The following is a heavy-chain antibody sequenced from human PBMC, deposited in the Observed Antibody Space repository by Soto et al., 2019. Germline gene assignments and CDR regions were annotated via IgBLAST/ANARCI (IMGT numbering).Heavy chain of an antibody. D-gene: IGHD4-17*01. CDR2: IYYSGST. J-gene: IGHJ5*02. Sequence: LRLSCAVSGFTFRSSPMSWVRRAPGKGLEWIGYIYYSGSTNYNPSLKSRVTISVDTSKNQFSLKLSSVTAADTAVYYCARETDYGDYVRWFDPWGQGTLVTVSS. V-gene: IGHV4-59*01. CDR3: ARETDYGDYVRWFDP. CDR1: GFTFRSSP.